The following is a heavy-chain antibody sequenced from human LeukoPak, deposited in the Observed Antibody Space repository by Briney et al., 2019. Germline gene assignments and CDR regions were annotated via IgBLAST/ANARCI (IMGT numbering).Heavy chain of an antibody. V-gene: IGHV3-23*01. Sequence: GGSLRLSCAASGFTFSSYGMHWVRQAPGKGLEWVSIISGSGGSTYYADSVKGRFTISRDNSKNTLYLQMNSLRAEDTAVYYCAKDSGGNPLVIPTGFDYWGRGTLVTVSS. D-gene: IGHD4-23*01. CDR3: AKDSGGNPLVIPTGFDY. CDR2: ISGSGGST. J-gene: IGHJ4*02. CDR1: GFTFSSYG.